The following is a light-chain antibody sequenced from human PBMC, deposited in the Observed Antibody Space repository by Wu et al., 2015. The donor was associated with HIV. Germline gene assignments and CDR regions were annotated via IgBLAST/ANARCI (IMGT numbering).Light chain of an antibody. V-gene: IGKV3-11*01. J-gene: IGKJ3*01. CDR3: QQRSSWPFT. CDR2: DAS. CDR1: QSISGF. Sequence: EIVLTQSPATLSLSPGERATLSCRASQSISGFLGWYQQKPGQAPRLLIYDASNRATDIPARFSGSWSGTDFSLTISSLEPEDSAVYYCQQRSSWPFTFGPGTKVDIK.